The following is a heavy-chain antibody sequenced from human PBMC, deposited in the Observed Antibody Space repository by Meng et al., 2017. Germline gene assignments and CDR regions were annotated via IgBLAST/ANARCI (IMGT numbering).Heavy chain of an antibody. D-gene: IGHD3-9*01. V-gene: IGHV3-15*01. CDR3: TWDDKAVSDY. J-gene: IGHJ4*02. CDR1: VFYFSNAW. Sequence: EVHLLVSGVYLCQPGGSLRLSCAASVFYFSNAWMSWVRQAPGKGLEWVGRIKSNTDGGTAEYAAPVTGRFTISRDDSKSTLYLQMSGLRIDDTGVYYCTWDDKAVSDYWGQGTLVTVSS. CDR2: IKSNTDGGTA.